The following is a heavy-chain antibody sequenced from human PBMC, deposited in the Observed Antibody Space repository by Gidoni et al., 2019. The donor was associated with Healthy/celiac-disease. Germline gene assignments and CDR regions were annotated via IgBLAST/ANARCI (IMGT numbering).Heavy chain of an antibody. CDR1: GGNFSSCN. CDR3: ASGHCSNGVCNRMNAFDI. V-gene: IGHV1-69*02. Sequence: EVKTTGSSVKVYCKGSGGNFSSCNISWVRQAPGKGLEWRGRNIARLGIANNAHKSQGRVTITADKSTITAYMELSSLCFEETGVYYGASGHCSNGVCNRMNAFDIWGQGTMVTVSS. J-gene: IGHJ3*02. D-gene: IGHD2-8*01. CDR2: NIARLGIA.